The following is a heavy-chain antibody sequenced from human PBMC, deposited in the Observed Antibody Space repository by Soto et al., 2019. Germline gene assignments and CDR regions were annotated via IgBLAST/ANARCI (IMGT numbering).Heavy chain of an antibody. Sequence: SETLSLTCTVSGGSISSTFYYWVWIRQPPGKGLEWIGSIYYSGSTSYNPSHNPSLKSRLTMSVDTSNNQFSLKLSSVTAADTATYYCASEVSSTDGMDVWGQGTTVTSP. CDR1: GGSISSTFYY. J-gene: IGHJ6*02. D-gene: IGHD2-15*01. V-gene: IGHV4-39*01. CDR2: IYYSGST. CDR3: ASEVSSTDGMDV.